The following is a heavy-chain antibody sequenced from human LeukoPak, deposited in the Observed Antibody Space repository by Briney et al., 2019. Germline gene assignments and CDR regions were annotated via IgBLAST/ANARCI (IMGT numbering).Heavy chain of an antibody. CDR1: GYTFTGYY. J-gene: IGHJ4*02. Sequence: ASVKASCKASGYTFTGYYMHWVRQAPGQGLEWMGWINPNSGGTNYAQKFQGRVTMTRDTSISTAYMELSRLRSDDTAVYYCARGTSRDYYDSSGHIDYWGQGTLVTVSS. CDR3: ARGTSRDYYDSSGHIDY. CDR2: INPNSGGT. D-gene: IGHD3-22*01. V-gene: IGHV1-2*02.